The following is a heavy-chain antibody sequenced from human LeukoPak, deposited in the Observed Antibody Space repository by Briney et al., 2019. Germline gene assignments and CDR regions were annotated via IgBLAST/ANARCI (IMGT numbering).Heavy chain of an antibody. CDR1: GFTFSSYA. J-gene: IGHJ4*02. CDR3: AKGTPPLDYFDS. Sequence: GGSLRLSCAASGFTFSSYAMSWVRQAPGKGLEWVSAISGSGGSTYYADSVKGRFTISRDNSKNTLSLQLNSLRAEDTAVYYCAKGTPPLDYFDSWGQGTLVTVSS. V-gene: IGHV3-23*01. CDR2: ISGSGGST.